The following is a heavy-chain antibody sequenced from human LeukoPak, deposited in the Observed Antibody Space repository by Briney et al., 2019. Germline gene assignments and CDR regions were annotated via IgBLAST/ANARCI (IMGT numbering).Heavy chain of an antibody. CDR2: ISGSGGST. Sequence: GGSLRLSCAASGFTFSGSAMHWVRQAPGKGLEWVSAISGSGGSTYYADSVKGRFTISRDNSKNTLYLQMNSLRAEDTAVYYCAESKVTPLHYFDYWGQGTLVTVSS. CDR3: AESKVTPLHYFDY. CDR1: GFTFSGSA. J-gene: IGHJ4*02. D-gene: IGHD2-21*02. V-gene: IGHV3-23*01.